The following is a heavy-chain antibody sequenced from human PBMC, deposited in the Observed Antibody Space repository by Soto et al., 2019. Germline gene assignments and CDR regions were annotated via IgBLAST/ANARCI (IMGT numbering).Heavy chain of an antibody. V-gene: IGHV3-23*01. D-gene: IGHD2-8*01. CDR2: ISGSGDGT. J-gene: IGHJ6*02. Sequence: GGSLRLSCAASGFSVSDYAMSWVRQAPGKGLEWVSSISGSGDGTYYGDSVKGRFTLSRDTSQKTLYLQMNNLRGEDTAVYFCTKSRRSVLMVYGFGGMDVWGRGNTVTVSS. CDR3: TKSRRSVLMVYGFGGMDV. CDR1: GFSVSDYA.